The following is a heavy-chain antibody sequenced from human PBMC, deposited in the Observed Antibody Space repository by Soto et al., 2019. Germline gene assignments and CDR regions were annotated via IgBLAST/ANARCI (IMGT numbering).Heavy chain of an antibody. V-gene: IGHV4-34*01. D-gene: IGHD2-2*01. CDR2: INHSGST. Sequence: QVQLQQWGAGLLKPSETLSLTCAVYGGSFSGYYWSWIRQPPGKGLVWIGEINHSGSTNYNPSLKSRVTISVDTSKNQFSLKLSSVTAADTAVYYCARGVVVVPAAISVALYYYYYYMDVWGKGTTVTVSS. J-gene: IGHJ6*03. CDR1: GGSFSGYY. CDR3: ARGVVVVPAAISVALYYYYYYMDV.